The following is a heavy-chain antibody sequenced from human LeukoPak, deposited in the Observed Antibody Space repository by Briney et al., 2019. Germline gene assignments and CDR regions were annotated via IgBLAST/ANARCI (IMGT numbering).Heavy chain of an antibody. CDR2: IKQDGSEK. CDR3: ARDSHIVATIPYYYGMDV. CDR1: GFTFSSYW. J-gene: IGHJ6*02. V-gene: IGHV3-7*01. Sequence: GGSLRLSCAASGFTFSSYWMSWVRQAPGKGLEWVANIKQDGSEKYYVGSVKGRFTISRDNAKNSLYLQMNSLRAEDTAVYYCARDSHIVATIPYYYGMDVWGQGTTVTVSS. D-gene: IGHD5-12*01.